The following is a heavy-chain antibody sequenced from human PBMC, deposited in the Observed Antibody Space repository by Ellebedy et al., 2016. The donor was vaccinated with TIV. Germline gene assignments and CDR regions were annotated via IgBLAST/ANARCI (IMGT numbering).Heavy chain of an antibody. V-gene: IGHV1-18*01. J-gene: IGHJ3*02. CDR3: ARDPGDYPVDDDAFDI. CDR2: ISAYNGNT. Sequence: ASVKVSXKASGYTFTSYGISWVRQAPGQGLEWMGWISAYNGNTNYAQKLQGRVTMTRDTSTSTVYMELSSLRSEDTAVYYCARDPGDYPVDDDAFDIWGQGTMVTVSS. CDR1: GYTFTSYG. D-gene: IGHD4-17*01.